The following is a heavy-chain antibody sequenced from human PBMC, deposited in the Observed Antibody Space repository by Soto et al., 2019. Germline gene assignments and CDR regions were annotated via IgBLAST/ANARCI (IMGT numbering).Heavy chain of an antibody. CDR3: VRGKVNFDF. V-gene: IGHV4-38-2*02. J-gene: IGHJ4*02. CDR2: IYQSGNT. CDR1: NYSISSGYH. Sequence: PSETLSLTCIVSNYSISSGYHWGWIRQPPGKGLESIGTIYQSGNTYQNPSLKSRVILSIDTSKNQFSLNLRNVTAADTAVYYCVRGKVNFDFWGKGILVTVSS.